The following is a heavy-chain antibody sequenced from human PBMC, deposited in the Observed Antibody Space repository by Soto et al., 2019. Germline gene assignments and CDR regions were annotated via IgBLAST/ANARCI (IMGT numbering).Heavy chain of an antibody. CDR1: GECISSRSYY. J-gene: IGHJ4*02. D-gene: IGHD2-21*02. V-gene: IGHV4-39*01. Sequence: SETLSVTCIVSGECISSRSYYWGWISQLPGKGLEGIGSIYFSGRTYYTPSFKSRVTISIATSKNQSSLKLSSFTATDTAVYYCARQRTTVLTQAYFDHWRQGALVTVSS. CDR3: ARQRTTVLTQAYFDH. CDR2: IYFSGRT.